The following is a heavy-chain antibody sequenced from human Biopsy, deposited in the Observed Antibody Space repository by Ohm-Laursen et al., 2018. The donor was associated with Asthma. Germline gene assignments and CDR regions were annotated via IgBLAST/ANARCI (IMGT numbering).Heavy chain of an antibody. CDR3: ARAYGGSFFSGAFDI. CDR2: IYSGGAT. Sequence: SLRLSCAASGFTVSTNGMSWVRQPPGKGLEWVSVIYSGGATYYADSVQGRVTISRDNSKNTLSLQMNSLRAEDTAVYYCARAYGGSFFSGAFDIWGQGTMVTVSS. V-gene: IGHV3-53*01. D-gene: IGHD4-23*01. CDR1: GFTVSTNG. J-gene: IGHJ3*02.